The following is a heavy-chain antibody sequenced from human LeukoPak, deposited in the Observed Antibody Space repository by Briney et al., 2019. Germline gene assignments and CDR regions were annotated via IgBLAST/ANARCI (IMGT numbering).Heavy chain of an antibody. CDR1: GGSFSGYY. Sequence: KPSETLSLTCAVYGGSFSGYYWSWIRQPAGKGLEWIGRIYTSGSTNYNPSLKSRVTMSVDTSKNQFSLKLSSVTAADTAVYYCARDQYYYDSSGYYRFDYWGQGTLVTVSS. CDR2: IYTSGST. J-gene: IGHJ4*02. V-gene: IGHV4-4*07. CDR3: ARDQYYYDSSGYYRFDY. D-gene: IGHD3-22*01.